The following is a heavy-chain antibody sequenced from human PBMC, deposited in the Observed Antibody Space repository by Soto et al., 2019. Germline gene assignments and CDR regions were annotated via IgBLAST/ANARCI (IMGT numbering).Heavy chain of an antibody. CDR2: IYYSGST. CDR1: GGSVSSGSYY. CDR3: ARRYCTNGVCYGHYYYGMDV. V-gene: IGHV4-61*01. D-gene: IGHD2-8*01. Sequence: PSETLSLTCTVSGGSVSSGSYYRSWIRQPPGKRLEWIGYIYYSGSTNYNPSLKSRVTISVDTSKNQFSLKLSSVTAADTAVYYCARRYCTNGVCYGHYYYGMDVWGQGTTVTVSS. J-gene: IGHJ6*02.